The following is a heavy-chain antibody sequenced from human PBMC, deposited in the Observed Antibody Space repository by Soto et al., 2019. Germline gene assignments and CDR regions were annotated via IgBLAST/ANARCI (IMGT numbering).Heavy chain of an antibody. D-gene: IGHD3-10*01. CDR2: IYSGGST. Sequence: GGSLRLSCAASGFTVSSNYMSWVRQAPGKGLEWVSVIYSGGSTYYADSVKGRFTISRDNSKNTLYLQMNSLRAEDTAVYYCARDPRYGSGSYYNVKYYYYYMDVWGKGTTVTVSS. CDR1: GFTVSSNY. J-gene: IGHJ6*03. CDR3: ARDPRYGSGSYYNVKYYYYYMDV. V-gene: IGHV3-66*01.